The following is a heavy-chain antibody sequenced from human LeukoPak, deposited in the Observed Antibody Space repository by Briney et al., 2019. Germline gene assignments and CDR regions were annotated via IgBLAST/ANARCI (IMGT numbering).Heavy chain of an antibody. CDR1: GFTFSSYS. CDR3: AREVWGPEY. V-gene: IGHV3-21*01. Sequence: GGSLRLSCAASGFTFSSYSMNWVRQAPGKGLEWVSSISSSSSYIYYADSVKGRFTISRDNTKNSVYLRMSSLRAEDTAVYYCAREVWGPEYWGQGTLITVSS. D-gene: IGHD1-14*01. J-gene: IGHJ4*02. CDR2: ISSSSSYI.